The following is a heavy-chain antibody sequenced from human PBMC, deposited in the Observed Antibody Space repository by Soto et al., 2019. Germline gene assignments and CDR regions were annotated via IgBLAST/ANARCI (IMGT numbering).Heavy chain of an antibody. CDR3: ALALGPTTGLDY. Sequence: PSETLSLTCSVSGASTVSHYHWTWIRQPPGKGLEWMGYIFNSGTTFYNPSLTSRLSISMDTSGNHFSLELRSVTAADTAVYYCALALGPTTGLDYWGQGXLVTVYS. CDR2: IFNSGTT. D-gene: IGHD1-26*01. CDR1: GASTVSHYH. J-gene: IGHJ4*02. V-gene: IGHV4-31*02.